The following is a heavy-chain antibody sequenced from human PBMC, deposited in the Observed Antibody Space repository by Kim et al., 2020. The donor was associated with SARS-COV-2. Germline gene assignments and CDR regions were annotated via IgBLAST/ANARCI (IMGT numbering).Heavy chain of an antibody. V-gene: IGHV1-69*13. Sequence: SVKVSCKASGDTFTNYDFSWVRQAPGQGLEWMGGIIPIFGTTNYAQKFQGRVTITADEATSTAFMALSSLTSDDTAVYYCATRSPGAPSAILHYYNMDVWGQGTTVTVSS. J-gene: IGHJ6*02. CDR3: ATRSPGAPSAILHYYNMDV. CDR2: IIPIFGTT. D-gene: IGHD2-21*02. CDR1: GDTFTNYD.